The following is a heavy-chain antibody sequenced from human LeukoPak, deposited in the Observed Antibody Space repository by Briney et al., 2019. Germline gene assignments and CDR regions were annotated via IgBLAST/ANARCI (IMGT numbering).Heavy chain of an antibody. D-gene: IGHD1-7*01. Sequence: PGGSLRLSFAASGFPLSSYWMSWVRQAPGKGRGGVASIKKDGSEKWYLDSVEGRFTISRDHSKNSLYLQMNSLRGADMAVYYCVRTGTSASFDYWGQGTLVTVSP. CDR1: GFPLSSYW. CDR3: VRTGTSASFDY. J-gene: IGHJ4*02. V-gene: IGHV3-7*01. CDR2: IKKDGSEK.